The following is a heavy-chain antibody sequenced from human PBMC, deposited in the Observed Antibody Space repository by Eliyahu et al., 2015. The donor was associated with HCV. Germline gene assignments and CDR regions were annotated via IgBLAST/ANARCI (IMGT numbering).Heavy chain of an antibody. CDR3: ARGRLVGATTRGLGHYYYYYMDV. CDR2: INHSGST. CDR1: GGSFSGYY. J-gene: IGHJ6*03. Sequence: QVQLQQWGAGLLKPSETLSLTCAVYGGSFSGYYWXWIRQPPGKGLEWIGEINHSGSTNYNPSLKSRVTISVDTSKNQFSLKLSSVTAADTAVYYCARGRLVGATTRGLGHYYYYYMDVWGKGTTVTVSS. V-gene: IGHV4-34*01. D-gene: IGHD1-26*01.